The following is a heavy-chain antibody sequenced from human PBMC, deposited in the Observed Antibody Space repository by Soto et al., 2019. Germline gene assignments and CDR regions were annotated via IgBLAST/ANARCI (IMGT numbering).Heavy chain of an antibody. D-gene: IGHD1-26*01. V-gene: IGHV4-4*07. J-gene: IGHJ5*02. CDR2: IYATGDT. CDR1: GASLSRYY. Sequence: SSETLSLTCNVSGASLSRYYWSWIRQPPGKGLEWIGRIYATGDTDYNPSLKSRISMSVDMSKKQFSLTLRSVTAADTAIYYCVRDGTKNLRDRFEPWGRGILVTVSS. CDR3: VRDGTKNLRDRFEP.